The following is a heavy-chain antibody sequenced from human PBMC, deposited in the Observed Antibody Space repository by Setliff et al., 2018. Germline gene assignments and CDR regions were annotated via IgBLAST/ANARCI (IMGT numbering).Heavy chain of an antibody. CDR2: IYYSGRT. D-gene: IGHD3-22*01. V-gene: IGHV4-59*08. Sequence: SETLSLTCTVSGGSISTYYWSWIRQPPGKGLEWIGYIYYSGRTNYNPSLRSRVTISVDTSKNQFSLKVSSVTAADTAVYYCASLPYYDSSGYSLSYYWGQGTLVTVSS. CDR1: GGSISTYY. J-gene: IGHJ4*02. CDR3: ASLPYYDSSGYSLSYY.